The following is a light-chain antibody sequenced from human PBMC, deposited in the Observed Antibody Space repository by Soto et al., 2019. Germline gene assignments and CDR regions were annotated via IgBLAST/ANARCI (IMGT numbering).Light chain of an antibody. CDR3: SSYTSSSTFPYV. CDR2: EVS. Sequence: QSALTQPASVSGSPGQSITISCTGTSIDVGGYNYVSWYQQHPGKAPKLMIYEVSNRPSGVSNRFSGSKSGNTASLTISGLQAEDEADYYCSSYTSSSTFPYVFGTGTKLTVL. J-gene: IGLJ1*01. V-gene: IGLV2-14*01. CDR1: SIDVGGYNY.